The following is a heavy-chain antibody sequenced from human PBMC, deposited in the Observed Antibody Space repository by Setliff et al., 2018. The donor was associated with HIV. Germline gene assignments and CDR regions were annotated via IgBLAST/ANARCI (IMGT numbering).Heavy chain of an antibody. CDR1: GDTFSNSL. CDR2: FIPLYGSR. D-gene: IGHD3-16*01. CDR3: ARTREAVMYYYYGMDV. V-gene: IGHV1-69*05. Sequence: SVKVSCKASGDTFSNSLITWVRQAPGQGLEWMGGFIPLYGSRNYAQRFQGRVIITRDTSASTAYMELSSLRSEDTAVYYCARTREAVMYYYYGMDVWGQGTTVTVS. J-gene: IGHJ6*02.